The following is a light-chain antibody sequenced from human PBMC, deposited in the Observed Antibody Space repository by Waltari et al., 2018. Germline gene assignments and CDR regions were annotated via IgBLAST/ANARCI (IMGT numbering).Light chain of an antibody. CDR3: QQLSSQPLT. Sequence: DIQLTQSPSFLSASVGDRVTITCRASQGISSYEAWYQQNPGKAPRLLIHSASTLQSGVPSRFSGSGSGTEFTLTISSLQPEDFASYYCQQLSSQPLTFGGGTKVEI. CDR2: SAS. J-gene: IGKJ4*01. CDR1: QGISSY. V-gene: IGKV1-9*01.